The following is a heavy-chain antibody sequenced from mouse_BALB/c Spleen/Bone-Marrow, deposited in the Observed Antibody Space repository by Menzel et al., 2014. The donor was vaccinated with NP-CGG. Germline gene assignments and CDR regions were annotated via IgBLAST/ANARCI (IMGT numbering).Heavy chain of an antibody. V-gene: IGHV14-3*02. Sequence: EVKLMESGAELVKPGASVKLSCTASGFNIKDTYMHWVKQRPEQGLEWIGRIDPANGNTKYDPKFQGKATITADTSSNPAYWQLSSLTSEDTAVYYCARSYYGYYFDYWGQGTPPTVSP. D-gene: IGHD1-2*01. J-gene: IGHJ2*01. CDR3: ARSYYGYYFDY. CDR1: GFNIKDTY. CDR2: IDPANGNT.